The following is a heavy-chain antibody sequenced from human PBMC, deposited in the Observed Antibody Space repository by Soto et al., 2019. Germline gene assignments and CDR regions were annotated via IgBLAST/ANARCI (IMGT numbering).Heavy chain of an antibody. CDR1: EFSFSNYA. Sequence: EVELLESGGGLVQPGGSLRISCVAAEFSFSNYAMTWVRQDPGKGLEWVSFISGSGSSTYYADSVKARFTISRDNSKSTLYLQRNSLRDEDTDVYFGAKRSVGVVGKYYLDDWGQGTLCTVS. CDR3: AKRSVGVVGKYYLDD. D-gene: IGHD3-3*01. V-gene: IGHV3-23*01. J-gene: IGHJ4*02. CDR2: ISGSGSST.